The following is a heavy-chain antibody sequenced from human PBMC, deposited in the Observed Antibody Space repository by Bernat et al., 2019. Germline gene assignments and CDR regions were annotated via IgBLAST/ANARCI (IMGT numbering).Heavy chain of an antibody. D-gene: IGHD3-3*01. V-gene: IGHV3-15*01. CDR3: TTPCYDFWSGYKTLCFDY. J-gene: IGHJ4*02. CDR2: IKSKTDGGTT. Sequence: EVQLVESGGGLVKPGGSLRLSCAASGFTFSNAWMSWVRQAPGKGLEWVGRIKSKTDGGTTDYAAPVKGRFTISRDDSKNTLYLQMNSLKTEDTAVYYCTTPCYDFWSGYKTLCFDYWGQGTLVTVSS. CDR1: GFTFSNAW.